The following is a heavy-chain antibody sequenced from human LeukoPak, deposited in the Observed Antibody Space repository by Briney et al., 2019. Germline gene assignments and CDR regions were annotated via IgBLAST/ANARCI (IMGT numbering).Heavy chain of an antibody. CDR2: LSGPATRA. CDR3: AKCRGGGGEYWHFDL. V-gene: IGHV3-23*01. Sequence: GGSLRLSCAAGGFPFSSFAMVWVRQAPGKGLEWVSALSGPATRAIYADSVRGRFTISRDNFKNTLYLQMNSLRAEDSAVYYCAKCRGGGGEYWHFDLWGRGILVSVSS. CDR1: GFPFSSFA. J-gene: IGHJ2*01. D-gene: IGHD2-15*01.